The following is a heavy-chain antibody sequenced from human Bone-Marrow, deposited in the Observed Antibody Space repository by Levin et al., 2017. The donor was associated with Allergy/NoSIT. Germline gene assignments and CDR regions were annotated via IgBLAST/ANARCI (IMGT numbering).Heavy chain of an antibody. V-gene: IGHV4-39*01. J-gene: IGHJ3*02. D-gene: IGHD4-17*01. CDR2: FYFSGSA. CDR1: GGSIDSIVSQTHY. CDR3: VRGDYDVRRSLWFDS. Sequence: SETLSLTCAVSGGSIDSIVSQTHYGGWVRQFPGRGLEWIGSFYFSGSAYYNPSLKSRVTISVDKSKKQLSLNLASLTAADTAGYDCVRGDYDVRRSLWFDSWGQGAMVTVSP.